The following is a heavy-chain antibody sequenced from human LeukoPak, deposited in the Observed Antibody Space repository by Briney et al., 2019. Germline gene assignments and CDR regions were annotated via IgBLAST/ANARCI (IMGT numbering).Heavy chain of an antibody. CDR1: GFTFSSYA. CDR2: ISGSGGST. CDR3: AKPNDSSGYYYVDYFDY. D-gene: IGHD3-22*01. Sequence: GGSLRLSRAASGFTFSSYAMSWVRQAPGKGLEWVSAISGSGGSTYYADSVKGRFTTSRNNSKNTLYLQMNSLRAEDTAVYYCAKPNDSSGYYYVDYFDYWGQGTLVTVSS. V-gene: IGHV3-23*01. J-gene: IGHJ4*02.